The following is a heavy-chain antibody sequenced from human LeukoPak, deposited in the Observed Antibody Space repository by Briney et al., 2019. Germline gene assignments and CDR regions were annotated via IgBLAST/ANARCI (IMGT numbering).Heavy chain of an antibody. J-gene: IGHJ4*02. CDR3: ASSKSHY. CDR2: ISYDGSNK. V-gene: IGHV3-30-3*01. Sequence: GGSLRLSCAASGFTFGTSAMSWVRQAPGKGLEWVAVISYDGSNKYYADSVKGRFTISRDNSKNTLYLQMNSLRAEDTAVYYCASSKSHYWGQGTLVTVSS. CDR1: GFTFGTSA.